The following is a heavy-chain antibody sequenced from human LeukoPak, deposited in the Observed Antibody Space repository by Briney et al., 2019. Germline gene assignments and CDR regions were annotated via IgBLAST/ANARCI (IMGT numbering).Heavy chain of an antibody. V-gene: IGHV4-4*02. CDR3: ARELLNAPTPGAY. D-gene: IGHD2-21*01. J-gene: IGHJ4*02. CDR2: VHRSGST. CDR1: IDSTNGNY. Sequence: SETLSLTCAGSIDSTNGNYWSWVRQPPGKGLAWIGEVHRSGSTNYKPSLKRRVTISVDRSKDQISLDLTSVTAADTAVYYCARELLNAPTPGAYWGQGILVTVSS.